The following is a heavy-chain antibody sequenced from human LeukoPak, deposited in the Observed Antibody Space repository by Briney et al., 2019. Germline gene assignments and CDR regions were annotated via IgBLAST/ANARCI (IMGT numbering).Heavy chain of an antibody. CDR2: IYHSGST. V-gene: IGHV4-38-2*02. D-gene: IGHD2-2*01. J-gene: IGHJ6*03. Sequence: SETLSLTCTVSGYSISRGYSWGWIRQPPGKGLEWIGNIYHSGSTNYSPSLKSRVTISVDTSKNQFSLKLSSVTAADTAVYYCARELGYCSSTSCSYPYYYYYMDVWGKGTTVTVSS. CDR3: ARELGYCSSTSCSYPYYYYYMDV. CDR1: GYSISRGYS.